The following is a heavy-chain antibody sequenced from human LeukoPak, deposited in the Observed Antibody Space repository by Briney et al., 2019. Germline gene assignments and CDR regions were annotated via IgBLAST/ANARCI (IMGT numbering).Heavy chain of an antibody. CDR3: ARDKNGPET. CDR2: LYSDGGT. CDR1: AFAVSINY. Sequence: GGSLRLSCTASAFAVSINYMSWVRQAPGKGLEWVSVLYSDGGTFYADSVKGRFTISRDSSKNTLSLQMNSLRAEDTAVYYCARDKNGPETWGQGTLVTVSS. V-gene: IGHV3-53*01. D-gene: IGHD1-14*01. J-gene: IGHJ4*02.